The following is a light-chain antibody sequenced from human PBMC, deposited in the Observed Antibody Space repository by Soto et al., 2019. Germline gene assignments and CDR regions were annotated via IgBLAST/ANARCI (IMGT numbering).Light chain of an antibody. CDR1: QSIASNY. V-gene: IGKV3D-20*02. CDR3: QQRSNWLLT. Sequence: EIVLTQSPVTLSVSPGESATLSCRASQSIASNYLAWYQEKPGQPPRLLIYGAPKRATGIPDRFSGSGSGTDFTLTISSLEPEDFAVYYCQQRSNWLLTFGGGTKVDIK. CDR2: GAP. J-gene: IGKJ4*01.